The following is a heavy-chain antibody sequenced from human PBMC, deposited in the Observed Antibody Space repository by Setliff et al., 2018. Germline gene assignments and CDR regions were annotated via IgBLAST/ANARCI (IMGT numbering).Heavy chain of an antibody. CDR2: IYSSGNT. D-gene: IGHD6-6*01. V-gene: IGHV4-39*07. CDR1: GDSIRSSRYY. J-gene: IGHJ4*02. CDR3: ARDPSSVAARPGY. Sequence: SETLSLTCTVSGDSIRSSRYYWGWIRQPPGKGLEWIGSIYSSGNTYYNPSLKRRVTISVDTTKNRFSLQLNSVTAADTAVYYCARDPSSVAARPGYWGQGTLVTVSS.